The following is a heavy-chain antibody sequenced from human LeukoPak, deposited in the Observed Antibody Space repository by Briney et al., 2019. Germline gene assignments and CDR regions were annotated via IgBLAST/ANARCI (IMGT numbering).Heavy chain of an antibody. Sequence: PSETLSLTCAVYGGSFSGYYWSWIRQPPGKGLEWIGEINHSGSTNYNPSLKSRVTISVDTSKNQFSLKLSSVTAADTAVYYCARTTSIAVGKWASYYYYYYYMDVWGKGTTVTVSS. D-gene: IGHD6-19*01. J-gene: IGHJ6*03. CDR3: ARTTSIAVGKWASYYYYYYYMDV. V-gene: IGHV4-34*01. CDR1: GGSFSGYY. CDR2: INHSGST.